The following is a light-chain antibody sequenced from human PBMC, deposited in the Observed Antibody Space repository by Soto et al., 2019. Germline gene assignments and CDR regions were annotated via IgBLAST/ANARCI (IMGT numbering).Light chain of an antibody. V-gene: IGKV3D-20*02. CDR3: QQRSNWPLT. CDR1: QSVSGSY. Sequence: EIVLTQSPGTLSLSPGERATLSCRASQSVSGSYLAWYQQKPGQAPRLLIYGASSRATGIPDRFSGSGSGTEFTLTISRLEPEDFAVYYCQQRSNWPLTFGGGTKVEIK. J-gene: IGKJ4*01. CDR2: GAS.